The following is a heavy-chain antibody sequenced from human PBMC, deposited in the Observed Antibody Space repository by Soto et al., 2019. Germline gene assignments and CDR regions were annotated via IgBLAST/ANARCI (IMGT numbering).Heavy chain of an antibody. CDR2: ISYDGSNK. Sequence: PGGSLRLSCAASGFTFSSYAMHWVRQAPGKGLEWVAVISYDGSNKYYADSVKGRFTISRDNSKNTLYLQMNSLRAEDTAVYYCARDRPYCSGGSCYGGYFQHWGQGTLVTVSS. V-gene: IGHV3-30-3*01. CDR1: GFTFSSYA. J-gene: IGHJ1*01. CDR3: ARDRPYCSGGSCYGGYFQH. D-gene: IGHD2-15*01.